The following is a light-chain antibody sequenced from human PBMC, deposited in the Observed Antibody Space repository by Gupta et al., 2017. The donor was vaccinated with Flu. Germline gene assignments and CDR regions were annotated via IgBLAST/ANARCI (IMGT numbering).Light chain of an antibody. V-gene: IGKV3-11*01. Sequence: DIVLTQSPATLSLSPGERATLSCRASQSVSSYLAWYQQKPGQAPRLLIYDASNRATGIPARFSGSGSGTDFTLTINSLEPEDFAVYYCQQRRNWPPWTFGQGTKVEIK. J-gene: IGKJ1*01. CDR3: QQRRNWPPWT. CDR2: DAS. CDR1: QSVSSY.